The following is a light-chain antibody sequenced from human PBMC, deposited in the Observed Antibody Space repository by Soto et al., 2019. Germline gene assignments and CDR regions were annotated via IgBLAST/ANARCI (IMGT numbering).Light chain of an antibody. V-gene: IGKV3-20*01. CDR1: HSISMRY. CDR2: DAS. J-gene: IGKJ5*01. CDR3: QQYGNSPPIT. Sequence: EIVLTQSPDTLSLSPGESATLSCRASHSISMRYLAWYQQKPGQAPRLLIYDASSRATGVPDRFSGSRSGTDFTLTISRLEPEDFAVYYCQQYGNSPPITLGQGKRLEIK.